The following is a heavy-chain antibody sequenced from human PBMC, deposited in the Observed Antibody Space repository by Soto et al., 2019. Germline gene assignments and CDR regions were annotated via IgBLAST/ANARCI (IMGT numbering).Heavy chain of an antibody. V-gene: IGHV4-59*01. CDR2: IYYSGST. Sequence: PSETLSLTCTVSGGSISSYYWSWIRQPPGKGLEWIGYIYYSGSTNYNPSLKSRVTISVDTSKNQFSLKLSSVTAADTAVYYCARDAGGYYDSSGYYYWGQGTLVTVSS. D-gene: IGHD3-22*01. J-gene: IGHJ4*02. CDR1: GGSISSYY. CDR3: ARDAGGYYDSSGYYY.